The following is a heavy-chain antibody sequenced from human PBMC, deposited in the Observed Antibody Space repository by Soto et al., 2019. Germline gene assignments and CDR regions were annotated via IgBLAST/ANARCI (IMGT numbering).Heavy chain of an antibody. Sequence: QVQLVESGGGVVQPGRSLRLSCAASGFTFSSYGMHWVRQAPGKGLEWVAVIWYDGSNKYYADSVKGRFTISRDNSKNTLYLQMNSLRAEDTAVYYCVRGAGYYYGMDVWGQGTTVTVSS. CDR1: GFTFSSYG. V-gene: IGHV3-33*01. CDR2: IWYDGSNK. CDR3: VRGAGYYYGMDV. J-gene: IGHJ6*02.